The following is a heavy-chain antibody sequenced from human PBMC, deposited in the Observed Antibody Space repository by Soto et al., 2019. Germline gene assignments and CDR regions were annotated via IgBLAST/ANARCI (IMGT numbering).Heavy chain of an antibody. CDR2: ISGSGGST. CDR3: AKRYSSGWSRLYYFDY. D-gene: IGHD6-19*01. V-gene: IGHV3-23*01. Sequence: GGSLRLSCAASGFTFSSYAMSWVLQAPGKGLEWVSAISGSGGSTYYADSVKGRFTISRDNSKNTLYLQMNSLRAEDTAVYYCAKRYSSGWSRLYYFDYWGQGTLVTVSS. CDR1: GFTFSSYA. J-gene: IGHJ4*02.